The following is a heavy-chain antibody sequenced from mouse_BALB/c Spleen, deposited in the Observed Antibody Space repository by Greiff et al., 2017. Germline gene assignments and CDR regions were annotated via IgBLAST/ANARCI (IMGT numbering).Heavy chain of an antibody. J-gene: IGHJ4*01. CDR3: ARDGGNLHYYAMDY. CDR1: GFSLTGYG. D-gene: IGHD2-1*01. CDR2: IWGDGST. Sequence: VQGVESGPGLVAPSQSLSITCTVSGFSLTGYGVNWVRQPPGKGLEWLGMIWGDGSTDYNSALKSRLSISKDNSKSQVFLKMNSLQTDDTARYYCARDGGNLHYYAMDYWGQGTSVTVSS. V-gene: IGHV2-6-7*01.